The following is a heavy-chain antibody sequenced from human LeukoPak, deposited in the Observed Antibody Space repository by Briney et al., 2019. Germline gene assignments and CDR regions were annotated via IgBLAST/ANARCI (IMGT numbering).Heavy chain of an antibody. J-gene: IGHJ4*02. CDR3: AKRPRFSYYFDY. Sequence: AGGSLRLSCAASGFTFSSYAMSWVRQAPGKGLEWVSAISGSGGSTYYADSVKGRFTISRDNSKNTLYLQMNSLRAEDTAVYYCAKRPRFSYYFDYWGQGTLVTVSS. D-gene: IGHD3-3*01. CDR2: ISGSGGST. CDR1: GFTFSSYA. V-gene: IGHV3-23*01.